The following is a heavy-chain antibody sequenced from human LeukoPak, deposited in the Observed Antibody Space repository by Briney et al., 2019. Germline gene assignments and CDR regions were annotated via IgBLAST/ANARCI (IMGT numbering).Heavy chain of an antibody. J-gene: IGHJ5*02. CDR1: GGSISSYY. CDR3: ASGVTIWSGYQAPVGWFDP. D-gene: IGHD3-3*01. CDR2: IYYSGST. Sequence: SETLSLTCTVSGGSISSYYWSWIRQPPGKGLEWIGYIYYSGSTNYNPSLKSRVTISVDTSKNQFSLKLSSVTAADTAVYYCASGVTIWSGYQAPVGWFDPWGQGTLVTVSS. V-gene: IGHV4-59*01.